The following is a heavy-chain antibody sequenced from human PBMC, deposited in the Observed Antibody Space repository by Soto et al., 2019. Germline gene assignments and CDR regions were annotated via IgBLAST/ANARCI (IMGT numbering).Heavy chain of an antibody. J-gene: IGHJ4*02. V-gene: IGHV3-30*14. CDR1: GFTFSSYA. CDR3: ERVMERGITGTTWGGYFDY. D-gene: IGHD1-7*01. Sequence: QVQLVESGGGVVQPGRSLRLSCAASGFTFSSYAMHWVRQAPGKGLEWVAVISYDGSNKYYADSVKGRFTISRDNSKNPWYLQMNRLRGEEPAVYYCERVMERGITGTTWGGYFDYWGQGTLVTVSS. CDR2: ISYDGSNK.